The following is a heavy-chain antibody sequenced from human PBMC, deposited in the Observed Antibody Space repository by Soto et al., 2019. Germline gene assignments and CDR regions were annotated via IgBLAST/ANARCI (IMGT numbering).Heavy chain of an antibody. V-gene: IGHV4-59*08. CDR3: ARLLSSSWYWFDP. J-gene: IGHJ5*02. CDR1: GGSISSYY. Sequence: KQSQTLSLTCTVSGGSISSYYWSWIRQPPGKGLEWIGYIYYSGSTNYNPSLKSRVTISVDTSKNQFSLKLSSVTAADTAVYYCARLLSSSWYWFDPWGQGTLVTVSS. D-gene: IGHD6-13*01. CDR2: IYYSGST.